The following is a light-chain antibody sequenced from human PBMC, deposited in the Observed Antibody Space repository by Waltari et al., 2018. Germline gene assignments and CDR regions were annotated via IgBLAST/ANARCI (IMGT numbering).Light chain of an antibody. J-gene: IGKJ4*01. V-gene: IGKV3-15*01. CDR2: GSS. CDR3: EQNKNGPPT. Sequence: EVVMTQPPVTLSVSPGERATLSRRASPRVTGDLAWYQPKPGQAPRLPIYGSSTRATGIPIRFSGSGSGTEFTLTISSLQSEDLAIYYCEQNKNGPPTFGGGTKVEIK. CDR1: PRVTGD.